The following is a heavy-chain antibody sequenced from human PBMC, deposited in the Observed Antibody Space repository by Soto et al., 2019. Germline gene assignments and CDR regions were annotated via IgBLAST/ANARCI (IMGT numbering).Heavy chain of an antibody. Sequence: EVQLVESGGGLVQPGRSLRLSCAASGFTFDDYAMQWVRQAPGKGLEWVSGISWNSGSIGYADSVKGRFTISRDNAKNSLYLQMNSLRAEDTALYYCAKVINGGSFYYWGQGTLVTVSS. CDR1: GFTFDDYA. D-gene: IGHD2-15*01. CDR3: AKVINGGSFYY. V-gene: IGHV3-9*01. J-gene: IGHJ4*02. CDR2: ISWNSGSI.